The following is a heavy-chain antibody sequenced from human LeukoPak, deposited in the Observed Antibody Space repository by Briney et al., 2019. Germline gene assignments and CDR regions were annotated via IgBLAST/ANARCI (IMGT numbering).Heavy chain of an antibody. CDR3: ARENDFWSGPVG. V-gene: IGHV4-59*12. Sequence: SETLSLTCTVAGASISSWYWSWIRQPPGKGLEWIGNIHGSGNTNYNPSLKSRVTMSVDTSKNQFSLKLSSVTAADTAVYYCARENDFWSGPVGWGQGTLVTVSS. CDR1: GASISSWY. J-gene: IGHJ4*02. CDR2: IHGSGNT. D-gene: IGHD3-3*01.